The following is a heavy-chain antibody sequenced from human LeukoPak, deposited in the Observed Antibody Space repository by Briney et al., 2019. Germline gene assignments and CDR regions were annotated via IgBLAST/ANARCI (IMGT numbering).Heavy chain of an antibody. CDR1: GYSISNDYY. Sequence: SETLCLPCDVSGYSISNDYYWGWIRQPPGKGLEWIGSIYHTGSSYYNPSLKSRVAISVDTSKNELFLKMRSVTAADTAVYYCARGGIVVAVYFDFWGRRTLVTVSS. CDR3: ARGGIVVAVYFDF. D-gene: IGHD2-15*01. CDR2: IYHTGSS. J-gene: IGHJ4*02. V-gene: IGHV4-38-2*01.